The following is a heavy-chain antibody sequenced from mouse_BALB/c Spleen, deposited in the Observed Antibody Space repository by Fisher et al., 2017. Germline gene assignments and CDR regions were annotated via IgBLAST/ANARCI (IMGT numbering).Heavy chain of an antibody. Sequence: RFTISRDNAKNTLYLEMSSLRSEDTAMYYCARDGGYDERMVFDVWGAGTTFTVSS. J-gene: IGHJ1*01. CDR3: ARDGGYDERMVFDV. D-gene: IGHD2-2*01. V-gene: IGHV5-9-4*01.